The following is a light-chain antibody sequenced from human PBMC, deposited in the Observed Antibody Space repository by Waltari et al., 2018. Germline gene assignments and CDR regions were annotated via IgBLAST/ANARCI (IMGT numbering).Light chain of an antibody. CDR1: QSLLYSNNNKNY. V-gene: IGKV4-1*01. Sequence: DIAVTQSPDSLAVSLGERATINCKSSQSLLYSNNNKNYLAWYRQRPGQPPELLIRWESTRESGVPDRFSGSGSGTEFTLTISSLQAEDVAVYYCQQYYSAPHAFGQGTKVEIK. CDR3: QQYYSAPHA. J-gene: IGKJ2*01. CDR2: WES.